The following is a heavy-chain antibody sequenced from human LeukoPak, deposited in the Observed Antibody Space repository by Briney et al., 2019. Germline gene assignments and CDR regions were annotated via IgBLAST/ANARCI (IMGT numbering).Heavy chain of an antibody. CDR3: ARVFHDSSGYPFDY. D-gene: IGHD3-22*01. Sequence: PSVTLSLTCTVSGGSMSRHYWSWIRQPPGKGLEWIGYTYYSGNTNCNPTLKSRVTISVDTSKHQFSLTVSSVTAADTAVYYCARVFHDSSGYPFDYWGQGTLVTVSS. J-gene: IGHJ4*02. V-gene: IGHV4-59*11. CDR1: GGSMSRHY. CDR2: TYYSGNT.